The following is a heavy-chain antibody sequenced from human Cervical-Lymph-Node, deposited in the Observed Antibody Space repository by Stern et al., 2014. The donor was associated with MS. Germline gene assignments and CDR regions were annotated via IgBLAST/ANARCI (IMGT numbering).Heavy chain of an antibody. D-gene: IGHD2-15*01. CDR3: AREGEYCSGSRCYPFLDY. V-gene: IGHV4-59*01. CDR2: IYLTGSD. CDR1: GGSLRSYY. Sequence: QLQLQESGPGLVKPSETLSLTCTVSGGSLRSYYWNWIRQAPGKGLEWLWVIYLTGSDNYNPSLSSRVAMSVDTSKNQFSLTVSSVTAADTAVYYCAREGEYCSGSRCYPFLDYWGQGTLVTVSS. J-gene: IGHJ4*02.